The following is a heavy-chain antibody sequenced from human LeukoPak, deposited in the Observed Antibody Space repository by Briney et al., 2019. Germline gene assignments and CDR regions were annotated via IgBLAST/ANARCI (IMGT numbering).Heavy chain of an antibody. CDR3: ARDLVAVAGTYYYYGMDV. V-gene: IGHV3-53*01. Sequence: GGSLRLSCAASGFTVSSNYMSWVRQAPGKGLEWVSVIYSGGSTYYADSVKGRFTISRDNSKNTLYLQMNSLRAEDTAVYYCARDLVAVAGTYYYYGMDVWGQGPRSPSP. J-gene: IGHJ6*02. D-gene: IGHD6-19*01. CDR2: IYSGGST. CDR1: GFTVSSNY.